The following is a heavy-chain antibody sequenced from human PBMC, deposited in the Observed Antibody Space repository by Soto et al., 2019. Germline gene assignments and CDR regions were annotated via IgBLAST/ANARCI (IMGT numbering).Heavy chain of an antibody. J-gene: IGHJ4*02. CDR2: IYYSGST. D-gene: IGHD7-27*01. Sequence: SETLSLTCTVYTASVTSGSYYWSWIRQPPGKGLEWIGNIYYSGSTNYNPSLKSRVTISVDTSKNQFSLKLSSVTAADSAVYFCARTVMPVGNLAAFDHWGQGVLVTVSS. V-gene: IGHV4-61*01. CDR1: TASVTSGSYY. CDR3: ARTVMPVGNLAAFDH.